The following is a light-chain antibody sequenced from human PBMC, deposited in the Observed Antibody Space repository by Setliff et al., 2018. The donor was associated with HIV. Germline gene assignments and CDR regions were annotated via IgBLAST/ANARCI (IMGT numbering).Light chain of an antibody. Sequence: QSALTQPRSVSGSPGRSVTISCTGTSSDVGSYNYASWYQQHPGKAPKLMIYDVTKRPSGVPDRFSGSKSGNTASLTISGLQAEDEADYYCCSYAGSYTPVIFGGGTKVTVL. CDR3: CSYAGSYTPVI. V-gene: IGLV2-11*01. CDR1: SSDVGSYNY. CDR2: DVT. J-gene: IGLJ2*01.